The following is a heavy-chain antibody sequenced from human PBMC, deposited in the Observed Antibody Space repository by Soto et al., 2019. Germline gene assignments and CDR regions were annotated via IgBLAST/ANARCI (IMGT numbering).Heavy chain of an antibody. CDR2: INSDGSST. D-gene: IGHD3-10*01. Sequence: EVQLVESGGGLVQPGGSLRLSCAASGFTFSSYWMHWVRQAPGKGLVWVSRINSDGSSTSYADSVKGRFTISRDNAKNTRYRQMNSLRAEDTAVYYCAREGLGRGTMAWGQGTLVNVSS. CDR1: GFTFSSYW. V-gene: IGHV3-74*01. CDR3: AREGLGRGTMA. J-gene: IGHJ4*02.